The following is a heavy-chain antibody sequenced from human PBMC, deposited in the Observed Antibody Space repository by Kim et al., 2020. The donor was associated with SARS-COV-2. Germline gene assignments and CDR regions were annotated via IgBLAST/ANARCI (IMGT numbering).Heavy chain of an antibody. CDR1: GGSFSGYY. V-gene: IGHV4-34*01. CDR3: STQFGNYDSIL. J-gene: IGHJ4*02. CDR2: INNSGSN. Sequence: SETLSLTCTAYGGSFSGYYLSWIRQPPGKGLEWIGEINNSGSNIYNPSLKSRVTILVDTSKNQFSLKLISVTAADTAVDYCSTQFGNYDSILWSQGTLVT. D-gene: IGHD3-22*01.